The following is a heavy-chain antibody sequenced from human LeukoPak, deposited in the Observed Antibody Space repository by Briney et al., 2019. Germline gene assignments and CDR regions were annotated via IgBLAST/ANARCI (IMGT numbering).Heavy chain of an antibody. V-gene: IGHV3-30*18. CDR2: ISYDGSNK. D-gene: IGHD3-9*01. CDR1: GFTVSSYG. CDR3: AKGPLTGYYTLDAFDI. Sequence: PGGSLRLSCAASGFTVSSYGMHWVRQAPGKGLEWVAVISYDGSNKYYADSVKGRFTISRDNSKNTLYLQMNSLRAEDTAVYYCAKGPLTGYYTLDAFDIWGQGTMVTVSS. J-gene: IGHJ3*02.